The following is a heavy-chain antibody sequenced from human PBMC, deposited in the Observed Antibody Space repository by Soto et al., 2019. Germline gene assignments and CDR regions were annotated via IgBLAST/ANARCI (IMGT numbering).Heavy chain of an antibody. CDR3: ARDAGVSGELYY. CDR1: GYTFTSYG. CDR2: ISAYNGNT. J-gene: IGHJ4*02. D-gene: IGHD3-16*01. Sequence: QVQLVQSGAEVKKPGASVKVSCKASGYTFTSYGISWVRQAPGQGLEWMGWISAYNGNTTYAQKLQGRVTMTTDPATSPAYMEPRSLRCDDTAVYYCARDAGVSGELYYWGQGTRVTVSS. V-gene: IGHV1-18*01.